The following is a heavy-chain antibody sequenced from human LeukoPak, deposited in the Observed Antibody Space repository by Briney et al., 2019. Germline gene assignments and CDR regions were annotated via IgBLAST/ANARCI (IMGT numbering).Heavy chain of an antibody. CDR2: INPNSGGT. J-gene: IGHJ4*02. CDR3: ARAGSYRYADY. Sequence: ASVKVSCKASGDTFSRYAISWVRQAPGQGLEWMGWINPNSGGTNYAQKFQGRVTMTRDTSISTAYMELSSLTSDDTAVYYCARAGSYRYADYWGQGTVVTVSS. V-gene: IGHV1-2*02. D-gene: IGHD3-16*02. CDR1: GDTFSRYA.